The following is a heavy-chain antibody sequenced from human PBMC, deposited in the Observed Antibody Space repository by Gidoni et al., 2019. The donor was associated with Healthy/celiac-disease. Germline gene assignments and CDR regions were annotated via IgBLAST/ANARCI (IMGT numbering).Heavy chain of an antibody. J-gene: IGHJ4*02. CDR2: IIPIFGTA. Sequence: QVQLVQSGAEVKEPGASLKVACQASGCPCSSYAIRWVRQAPGQGLEWMGGIIPIFGTANYAQKFQGRVTITADKSTSTAYMELSSLRSEDTAVYYCARGGIAAASPLFDYWGQGTLVTVSS. V-gene: IGHV1-69*06. D-gene: IGHD6-13*01. CDR1: GCPCSSYA. CDR3: ARGGIAAASPLFDY.